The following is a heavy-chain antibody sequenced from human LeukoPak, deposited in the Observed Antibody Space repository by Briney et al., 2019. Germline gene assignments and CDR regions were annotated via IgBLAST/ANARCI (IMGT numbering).Heavy chain of an antibody. Sequence: ASVKVSCKASGGTFSSYAISWVRQAPGQGLEWMGIINPSGGSTSYAQKFQGRVTMTRDTSTSTVYMELSSLRSEDTAVYYCTRVLPIAMGGTRDYWGQGTLVTVSS. D-gene: IGHD1-26*01. V-gene: IGHV1-46*01. J-gene: IGHJ4*02. CDR3: TRVLPIAMGGTRDY. CDR2: INPSGGST. CDR1: GGTFSSYA.